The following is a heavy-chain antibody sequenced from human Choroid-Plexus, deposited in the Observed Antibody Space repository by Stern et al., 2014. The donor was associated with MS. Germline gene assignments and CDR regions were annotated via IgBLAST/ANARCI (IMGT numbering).Heavy chain of an antibody. D-gene: IGHD2/OR15-2a*01. CDR2: VSYDGSNK. V-gene: IGHV3-30*18. CDR3: AKDRQYLTYFFDH. CDR1: GFTFGSWA. Sequence: VQLVESGGGVVQPGRPLRLSCVASGFTFGSWAMHWVRQAPGKGLEWAAGVSYDGSNKYYADSVKGRFTISRDNSQNTLYMQMSSLRPEDTAVYYCAKDRQYLTYFFDHWGQGSLVTVSS. J-gene: IGHJ5*02.